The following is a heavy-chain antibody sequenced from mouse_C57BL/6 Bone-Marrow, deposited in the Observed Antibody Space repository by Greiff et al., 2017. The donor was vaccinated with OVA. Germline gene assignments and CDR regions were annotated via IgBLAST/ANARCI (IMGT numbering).Heavy chain of an antibody. CDR1: GFSLTSYG. CDR2: IWRGGST. D-gene: IGHD2-4*01. J-gene: IGHJ4*01. V-gene: IGHV2-5*01. CDR3: AKSYYDTYYYAMDY. Sequence: VKLVESGPGLVQPSQSLSITCTVSGFSLTSYGVHWVRQSPGKGLEWLGVIWRGGSTDYNAAFMSRLSITKDNSKSQVFFKMNSLQADDTAIYYCAKSYYDTYYYAMDYWGQGTSVTVSS.